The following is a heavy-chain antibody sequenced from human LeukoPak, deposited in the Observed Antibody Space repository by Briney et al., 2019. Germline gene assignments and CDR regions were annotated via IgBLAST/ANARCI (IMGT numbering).Heavy chain of an antibody. CDR3: ARRASSSSPIIDY. V-gene: IGHV5-51*01. CDR2: IYPGDSDT. J-gene: IGHJ4*02. Sequence: GESLKISCKGSGYSFTSYWTGWVRQMPGKGLEWMGIIYPGDSDTRYSPSFQGQVTISADKSISTAYLQWSSLKASDTAMYYCARRASSSSPIIDYWGQGTLVTVSS. D-gene: IGHD6-6*01. CDR1: GYSFTSYW.